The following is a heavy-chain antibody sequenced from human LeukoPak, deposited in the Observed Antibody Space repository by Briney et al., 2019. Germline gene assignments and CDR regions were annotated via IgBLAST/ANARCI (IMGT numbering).Heavy chain of an antibody. Sequence: GGSLRLSCAASGFTFSSYAMSWVRQAPGKGLEWVSAISGSGGSTNYADSVKGRSTISRDNSKNTLYLQMNSLRAEDTAVFYCAKTGVGYCTGGSCSAADYWGQGTLVTVSS. D-gene: IGHD2-15*01. CDR2: ISGSGGST. V-gene: IGHV3-23*01. J-gene: IGHJ4*02. CDR3: AKTGVGYCTGGSCSAADY. CDR1: GFTFSSYA.